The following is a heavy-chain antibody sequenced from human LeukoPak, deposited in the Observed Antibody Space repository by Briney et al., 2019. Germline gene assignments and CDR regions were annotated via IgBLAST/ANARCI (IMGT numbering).Heavy chain of an antibody. J-gene: IGHJ4*02. CDR1: GFTFSDYY. V-gene: IGHV3-11*04. CDR3: ARPASITILYYFDY. CDR2: ISSSGSTI. Sequence: GSLRLSCAASGFTFSDYYMSWIRQAPGKGLEWVSYISSSGSTIYYADSVKGRFTISRDNAKNSLYLQMNSLRAEDTAVYYCARPASITILYYFDYWGQGTLVTVSS. D-gene: IGHD3-9*01.